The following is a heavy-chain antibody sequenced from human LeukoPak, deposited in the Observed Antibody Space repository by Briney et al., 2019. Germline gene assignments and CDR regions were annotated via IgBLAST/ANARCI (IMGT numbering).Heavy chain of an antibody. CDR2: IGTAGDT. J-gene: IGHJ4*02. V-gene: IGHV3-13*01. CDR1: GFTFSSYD. Sequence: GGSLRLSCAASGFTFSSYDMHWVRHATGKGLEWVSAIGTAGDTYYPGSVKGRFTISRENAKNSLYLQMNSLRAGDTAVYYCAGRSGIAVAGAFGYWGQGTLVTVSS. CDR3: AGRSGIAVAGAFGY. D-gene: IGHD6-19*01.